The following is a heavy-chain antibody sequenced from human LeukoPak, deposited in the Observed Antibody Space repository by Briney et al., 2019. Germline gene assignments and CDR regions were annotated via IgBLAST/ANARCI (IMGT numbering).Heavy chain of an antibody. CDR1: GFTFSDYS. CDR2: ISSTSKYI. D-gene: IGHD3-3*01. CDR3: GRAYDFSRH. J-gene: IGHJ4*02. Sequence: PGGSLRLSCAASGFTFSDYSMNWVRQAPGKGLEWVSSISSTSKYIYYGDSVKGRFTISRDNAKNSLYLQMNSLRAEDTALYYCGRAYDFSRHWGQGTLVTVSS. V-gene: IGHV3-21*06.